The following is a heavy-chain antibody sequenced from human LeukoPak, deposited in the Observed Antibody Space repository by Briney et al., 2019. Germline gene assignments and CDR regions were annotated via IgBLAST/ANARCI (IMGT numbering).Heavy chain of an antibody. CDR1: GYTFTGYY. CDR2: INPNSGGT. D-gene: IGHD3-3*01. Sequence: GASVKVSCKASGYTFTGYYMHWVRQAPGQGLEWMGWINPNSGGTNYAQRFQGRVTMTRDTSISTAYMELRRLRSDDTAVYYCVRDHITIFGVYWFDPWGQGTLVTVSS. CDR3: VRDHITIFGVYWFDP. V-gene: IGHV1-2*02. J-gene: IGHJ5*02.